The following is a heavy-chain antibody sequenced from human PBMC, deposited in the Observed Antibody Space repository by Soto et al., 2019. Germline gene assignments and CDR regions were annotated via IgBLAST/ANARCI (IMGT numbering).Heavy chain of an antibody. Sequence: ASVKVSCKASGYTFTSSGISWVRQAPGQGLEWMGWISSDNGNTNYAQHLQGRVSMTTDTSTSTAYMDLRSLRSDDTAVYYCATPAYSSGWQIDYWGQGTLLSVSS. CDR2: ISSDNGNT. D-gene: IGHD6-19*01. J-gene: IGHJ4*02. CDR3: ATPAYSSGWQIDY. V-gene: IGHV1-18*01. CDR1: GYTFTSSG.